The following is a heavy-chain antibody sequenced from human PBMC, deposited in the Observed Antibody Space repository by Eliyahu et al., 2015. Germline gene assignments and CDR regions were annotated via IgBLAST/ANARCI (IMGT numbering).Heavy chain of an antibody. Sequence: VILAESGGGLVKSGGSLRLSCVASGFTFSNXPMSWFRQSPGKGLEWVASITSGSSYIYYRDSVKGRFTVSRDNARNSLYLDMKSLRHEDTGLYRCANDAPPQFWGQGTPVTVSS. J-gene: IGHJ4*02. CDR1: GFTFSNXP. CDR2: ITSGSSYI. D-gene: IGHD5-24*01. V-gene: IGHV3-21*02. CDR3: ANDAPPQF.